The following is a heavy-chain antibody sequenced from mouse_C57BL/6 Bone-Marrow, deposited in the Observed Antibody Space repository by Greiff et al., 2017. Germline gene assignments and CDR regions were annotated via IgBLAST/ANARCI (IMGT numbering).Heavy chain of an antibody. CDR2: ISSGGSYT. Sequence: EVKLVESGGDLVKPGGSLKLSCAASGFTFSSYGMSWVRQTPDKRLEWVATISSGGSYTYYPDSVKGRFTISRDNANNTLYLQMSSLKSEDTAMYYCARRGDGRDWYFDVWGTGTTVTVSA. V-gene: IGHV5-6*02. CDR1: GFTFSSYG. CDR3: ARRGDGRDWYFDV. J-gene: IGHJ1*03.